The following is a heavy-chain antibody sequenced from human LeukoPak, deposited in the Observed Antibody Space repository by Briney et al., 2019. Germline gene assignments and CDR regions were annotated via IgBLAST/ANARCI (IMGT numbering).Heavy chain of an antibody. CDR1: GVSITSNY. D-gene: IGHD5-18*01. V-gene: IGHV4-59*01. CDR2: THHSGAT. CDR3: ARSSGHSYGDFDY. J-gene: IGHJ4*02. Sequence: NPSETLSLTCSVSGVSITSNYWSLIRQPPGKGLEWLGYTHHSGATSYNPALKSRITMSLDTSNNQFSLKLSSVTAADTAVYYCARSSGHSYGDFDYWGQGNLVTVSS.